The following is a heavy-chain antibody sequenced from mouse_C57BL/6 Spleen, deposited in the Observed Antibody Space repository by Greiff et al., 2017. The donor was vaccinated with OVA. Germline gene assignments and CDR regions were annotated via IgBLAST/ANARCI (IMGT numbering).Heavy chain of an antibody. V-gene: IGHV1-82*01. CDR3: ARGYGSFYAMDY. D-gene: IGHD1-1*01. CDR1: GYAFSSSW. Sequence: LVESGPELVKPGASVKISCKASGYAFSSSWMNWVKQRPGKGLEWIGRIYPGDGDTNYNGKFKGKATLTADKSSSTAYMQLSSLTSEDAAVYFCARGYGSFYAMDYWGQGTSVTVSS. J-gene: IGHJ4*01. CDR2: IYPGDGDT.